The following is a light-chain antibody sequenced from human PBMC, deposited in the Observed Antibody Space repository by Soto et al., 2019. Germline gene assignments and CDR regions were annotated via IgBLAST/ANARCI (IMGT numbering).Light chain of an antibody. V-gene: IGKV3-20*01. CDR1: QTVSITY. CDR2: GAS. J-gene: IGKJ4*01. Sequence: EMGMTQSRGTLSLCPGEISTLSCRSSQTVSITYLTWYQQKPGQAPRLLIYGASSRATGIPDRFSGSGSGTDFTLTISRLEPEDFAVYYCQQYGSSPFLTFGGGTKVDIK. CDR3: QQYGSSPFLT.